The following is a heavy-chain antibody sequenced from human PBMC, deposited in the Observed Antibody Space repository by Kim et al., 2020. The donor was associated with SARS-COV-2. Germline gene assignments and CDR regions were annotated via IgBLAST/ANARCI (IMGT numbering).Heavy chain of an antibody. D-gene: IGHD6-19*01. J-gene: IGHJ4*02. V-gene: IGHV3-73*01. CDR2: IGSKANSYAT. CDR1: GFTFSGSA. Sequence: GGSLRLSCAASGFTFSGSAMHWVRQASGKGLEWVGRIGSKANSYATAYAASVKGRFTISRDDSKNTAYLQMNSLKTEDTAVYYCTIAVAGRDDYWGQGTLVTVSS. CDR3: TIAVAGRDDY.